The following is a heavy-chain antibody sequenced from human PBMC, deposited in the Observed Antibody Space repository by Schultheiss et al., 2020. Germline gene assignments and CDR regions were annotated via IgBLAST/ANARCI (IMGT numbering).Heavy chain of an antibody. V-gene: IGHV3-23*01. Sequence: GESLKISCAASGFTFTTYAMSWVRQAPGKGLEWVAGISSSGGATIYAASVRGRFTIFRDDSKNTLYLQMNSLRAEDTAVYYCAKLGTTTRPSFDYWGQGTLVTVSS. CDR2: ISSSGGAT. CDR3: AKLGTTTRPSFDY. D-gene: IGHD3-16*01. J-gene: IGHJ4*02. CDR1: GFTFTTYA.